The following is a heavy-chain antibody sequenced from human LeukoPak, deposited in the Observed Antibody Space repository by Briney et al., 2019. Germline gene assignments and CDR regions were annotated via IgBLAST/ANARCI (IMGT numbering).Heavy chain of an antibody. J-gene: IGHJ4*02. CDR3: AADVVHILTGYPLYYFDY. Sequence: SVKVSCKASGFTFTSSAVQWVRQARGQRLEWIGWIVVGSGNTNYAQKFQERVTITRDMSTSTAYMELSSLRSEDTAVYYCAADVVHILTGYPLYYFDYWGRGTLVTVSS. CDR1: GFTFTSSA. V-gene: IGHV1-58*01. CDR2: IVVGSGNT. D-gene: IGHD3-9*01.